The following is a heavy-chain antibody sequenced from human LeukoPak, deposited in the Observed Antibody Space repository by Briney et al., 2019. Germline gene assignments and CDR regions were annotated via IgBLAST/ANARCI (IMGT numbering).Heavy chain of an antibody. D-gene: IGHD1-26*01. CDR1: GYTFTGYY. CDR2: ISAYNGNT. V-gene: IGHV1-18*04. J-gene: IGHJ6*03. CDR3: ARDGNYYYYYMDV. Sequence: ASVKVSCKASGYTFTGYYMHWVRQAPGQGLEWMGWISAYNGNTNYAQKLQGRVTMTTDTSTSTAYMELRSLRSDDPAVYYCARDGNYYYYYMDVWGKGTTVTVSS.